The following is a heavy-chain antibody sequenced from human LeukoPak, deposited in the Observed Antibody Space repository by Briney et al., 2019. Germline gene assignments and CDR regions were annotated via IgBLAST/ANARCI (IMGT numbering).Heavy chain of an antibody. Sequence: GGSLRLSCAAAGFTFSSYWMNWVRQAPGKGLVWVSRINSDGSNTIYADSVKGGFTVSRDNAKSTLYLQLSSLRAEDTAVYYCARGGGDHAFDIWGQGTMVTVSS. V-gene: IGHV3-74*01. CDR2: INSDGSNT. D-gene: IGHD3-16*01. J-gene: IGHJ3*02. CDR1: GFTFSSYW. CDR3: ARGGGDHAFDI.